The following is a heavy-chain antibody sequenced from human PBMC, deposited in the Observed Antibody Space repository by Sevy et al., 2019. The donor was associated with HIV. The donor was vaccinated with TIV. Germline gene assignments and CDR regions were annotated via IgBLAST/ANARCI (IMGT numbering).Heavy chain of an antibody. CDR1: GGSISSTSYY. Sequence: SETLSLTCTVSGGSISSTSYYWGWIRQPPGEGLEWLGSIYSSGSTYYHPSLRSRVTMSVDTSKNQFSLKLSSVTAADTAVYYCAYSTGWYEPFDSWGQGTLVTV. CDR3: AYSTGWYEPFDS. V-gene: IGHV4-39*01. J-gene: IGHJ4*02. CDR2: IYSSGST. D-gene: IGHD6-19*01.